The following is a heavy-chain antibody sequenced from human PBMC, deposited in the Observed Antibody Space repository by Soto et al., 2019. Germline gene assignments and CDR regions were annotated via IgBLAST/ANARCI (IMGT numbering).Heavy chain of an antibody. V-gene: IGHV3-21*01. CDR1: GFTFSSYS. Sequence: GSLRLSCAASGFTFSSYSMNWVRQAPGKGLEWVSSISSSSSYIYYADSVKGRFTISRDNAKNSLYLQMNSLRAEDTAVYYCAREPGGRGYYYGMDVWGQGTTVTVS. J-gene: IGHJ6*02. D-gene: IGHD3-16*01. CDR2: ISSSSSYI. CDR3: AREPGGRGYYYGMDV.